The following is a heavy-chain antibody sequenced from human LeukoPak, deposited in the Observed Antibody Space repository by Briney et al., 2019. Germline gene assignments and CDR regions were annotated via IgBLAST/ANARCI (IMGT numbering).Heavy chain of an antibody. CDR3: ARGLSVVAATSPQSDY. Sequence: GGSLRLSCEASGFSFSSYSMNWVRQAPGERPEWVSSISSRSTYIYYADSVKGRFTISRDDAKNSLFLQMNSLRAEDTAVYYCARGLSVVAATSPQSDYWGQGTLVTVSS. CDR2: ISSRSTYI. D-gene: IGHD2-15*01. J-gene: IGHJ4*02. V-gene: IGHV3-21*01. CDR1: GFSFSSYS.